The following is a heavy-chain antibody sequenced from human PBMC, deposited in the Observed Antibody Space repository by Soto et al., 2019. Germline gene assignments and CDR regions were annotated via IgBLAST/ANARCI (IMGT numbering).Heavy chain of an antibody. CDR1: GGTFSSYT. J-gene: IGHJ3*02. CDR3: ARDTDTRSFDI. V-gene: IGHV1-69*08. D-gene: IGHD2-8*02. CDR2: IIPILGIA. Sequence: QVQLVQSGAEVKKPGSSVKVSCKASGGTFSSYTISWVRQAPGQGLEWMGRIIPILGIANYAQKFQGRVTITADKSTSTADMELSSLRSEDTAVYYCARDTDTRSFDIWGQGTIVTGSS.